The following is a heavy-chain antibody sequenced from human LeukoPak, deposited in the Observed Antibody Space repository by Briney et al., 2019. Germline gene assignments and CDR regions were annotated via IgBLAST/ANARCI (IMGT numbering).Heavy chain of an antibody. CDR3: ARGHRGFYYGSGNYYYLDV. Sequence: ASVKVSCKASGGTYNNYAITWVRQAPGQGLEWVGGILPVFGTSNYAQRFQGRVTITADESTGTTYMELSSLRSEDTAVYYCARGHRGFYYGSGNYYYLDVWGKGTTVTVSS. CDR2: ILPVFGTS. V-gene: IGHV1-69*01. D-gene: IGHD3-10*01. J-gene: IGHJ6*03. CDR1: GGTYNNYA.